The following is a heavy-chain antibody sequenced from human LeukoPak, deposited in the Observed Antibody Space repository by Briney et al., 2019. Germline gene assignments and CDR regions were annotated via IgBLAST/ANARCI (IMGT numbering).Heavy chain of an antibody. CDR3: AREIVGATNTIDY. V-gene: IGHV4-34*01. J-gene: IGHJ4*02. D-gene: IGHD1-26*01. Sequence: ASETLSLTCAVYGGSFSGYYWSWIRQPPGKGLEWIGEINHSGSTNYNPSLKSRVTISVDTSKNQFSLKLSSVTAADTAVYYCAREIVGATNTIDYWGQGTLVTVSS. CDR2: INHSGST. CDR1: GGSFSGYY.